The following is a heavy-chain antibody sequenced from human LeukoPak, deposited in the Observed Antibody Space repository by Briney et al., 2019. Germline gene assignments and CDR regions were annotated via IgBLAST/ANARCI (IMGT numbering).Heavy chain of an antibody. D-gene: IGHD6-19*01. Sequence: GGSLRLSCAASGFTFSNAWMSWVRQAPGKELEWVSAISGSGGSTYYADSVKGRFTISRDNSKNTLYLQMNSLRAEDTAVYYCAKGKDDSSGWYFFYWGQGTLVTVSS. CDR3: AKGKDDSSGWYFFY. J-gene: IGHJ4*02. CDR2: ISGSGGST. CDR1: GFTFSNAW. V-gene: IGHV3-23*01.